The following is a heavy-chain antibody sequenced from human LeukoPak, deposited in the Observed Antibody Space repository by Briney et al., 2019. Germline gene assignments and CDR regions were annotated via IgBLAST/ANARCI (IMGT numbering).Heavy chain of an antibody. CDR3: TTDFPMEWLPPPIDY. CDR2: IKSKTDGGTT. J-gene: IGHJ4*02. V-gene: IGHV3-15*01. CDR1: GFTFSNAW. D-gene: IGHD3-3*01. Sequence: GGSLRLSCAASGFTFSNAWMSWVRQAPGKGLEWVGRIKSKTDGGTTDYAAPVKGRFTISRDDSKNTLYLQMNSLKTEDTAVYYCTTDFPMEWLPPPIDYWGQGTLVTVSS.